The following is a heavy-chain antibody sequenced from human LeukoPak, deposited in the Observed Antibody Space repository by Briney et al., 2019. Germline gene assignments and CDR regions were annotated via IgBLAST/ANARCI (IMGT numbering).Heavy chain of an antibody. J-gene: IGHJ5*02. V-gene: IGHV5-51*01. CDR2: IYPGDSDT. D-gene: IGHD3-10*01. CDR1: GYSFTSYW. Sequence: GESLKISCKGAGYSFTSYWIGWGRQMPGKGLERMGIIYPGDSDTRYSPSFQRQVTISADKSISTAYLQWSSLKASDTAMYYCARVTSYYYGSGSPNWFDPWGQGTLVTVSS. CDR3: ARVTSYYYGSGSPNWFDP.